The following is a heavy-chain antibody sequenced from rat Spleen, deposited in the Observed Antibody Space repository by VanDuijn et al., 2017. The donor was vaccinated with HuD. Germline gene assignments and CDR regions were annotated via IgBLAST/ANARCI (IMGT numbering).Heavy chain of an antibody. CDR3: TRQALRTYRFDY. J-gene: IGHJ2*01. CDR1: GFTFNNYV. CDR2: ISYEGIST. V-gene: IGHV5-29*01. D-gene: IGHD1-11*01. Sequence: EVQLVESGGGLVQPGRSLKLSCVASGFTFNNYVKAWVRQSPTKGLEWVAAISYEGISTYYRDSVRGRFTISSDNAKTTLYLQIDSLRSEDTATYYSTRQALRTYRFDYWGQGVMVTVSS.